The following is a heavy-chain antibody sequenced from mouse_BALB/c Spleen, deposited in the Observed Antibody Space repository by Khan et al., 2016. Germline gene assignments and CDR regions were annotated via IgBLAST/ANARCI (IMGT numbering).Heavy chain of an antibody. CDR3: AKGYDPYYFDY. CDR1: GYTFTNYV. CDR2: INTNTGEP. J-gene: IGHJ2*01. D-gene: IGHD2-3*01. Sequence: QIQLVQSGPELKKPGETVKISCKASGYTFTNYVMNWVKQAPGKGLKWMGWINTNTGEPTYAEEFKGRFAFSLETSASTAYLQINNLKNEDTDTYVCAKGYDPYYFDYWGQGTTLTVSS. V-gene: IGHV9-3*02.